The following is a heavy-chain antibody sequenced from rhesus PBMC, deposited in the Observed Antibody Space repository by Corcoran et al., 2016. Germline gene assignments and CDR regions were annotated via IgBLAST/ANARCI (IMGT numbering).Heavy chain of an antibody. Sequence: QVKLQESGPGLVKPSETLSLTCAVYGDCISSGDYWGWIRQPPGTGLEYIGYISGISVSTYYYPSLQSRVTISKDTSKNQFSLKLSSVTAADTAVYYCAVLGYCSCGVCYGGAFDFWGQGLGVTVSS. CDR1: GDCISSGDY. CDR3: AVLGYCSCGVCYGGAFDF. CDR2: ISGISVST. J-gene: IGHJ3*01. D-gene: IGHD2-8*01. V-gene: IGHV4-99*01.